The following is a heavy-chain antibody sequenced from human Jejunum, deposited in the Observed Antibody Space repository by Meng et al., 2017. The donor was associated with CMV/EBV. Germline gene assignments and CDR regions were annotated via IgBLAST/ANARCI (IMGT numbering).Heavy chain of an antibody. V-gene: IGHV3-30-3*01. J-gene: IGHJ2*01. CDR1: GFTFRTRP. CDR2: RSHDGGHN. CDR3: AGSPSFWWYFDL. D-gene: IGHD3-3*01. Sequence: CATSGFTFRTRPMNWVRQAPERGLERGTIRSHDGGHNFYKASVMSRFTVSRNNSNNALYLQMNSLRAEDTAVYYCAGSPSFWWYFDLWGRGTLVTVSS.